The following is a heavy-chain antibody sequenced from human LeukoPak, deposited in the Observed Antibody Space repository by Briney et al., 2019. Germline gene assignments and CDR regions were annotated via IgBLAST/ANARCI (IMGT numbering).Heavy chain of an antibody. J-gene: IGHJ4*02. CDR1: GLTVSSNF. Sequence: GGSLRLSCAATGLTVSSNFMSWVRQAPGKGLEWVANIKQDGNEKYYVDSVKGRFTISRDNAKNSLNLQMNSLRAEDTAVYYCARAPRRCSGGSCYSSTFDYWGQGTLVTVSS. CDR2: IKQDGNEK. D-gene: IGHD2-15*01. V-gene: IGHV3-7*01. CDR3: ARAPRRCSGGSCYSSTFDY.